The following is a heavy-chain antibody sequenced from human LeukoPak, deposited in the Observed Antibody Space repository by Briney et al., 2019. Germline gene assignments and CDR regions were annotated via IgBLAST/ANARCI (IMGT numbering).Heavy chain of an antibody. CDR2: IYYSGST. D-gene: IGHD4-23*01. CDR3: ARDGGPYGGNPFDY. J-gene: IGHJ4*02. CDR1: GGSISSGGYY. V-gene: IGHV4-31*03. Sequence: SETLSLTCTVSGGSISSGGYYWSWIRQHPGKGLEWIGYIYYSGSTYYNPSLKSRVTISVDTSKNQFSLKLSSVTAADTAVYYCARDGGPYGGNPFDYWGLGTLVTVSS.